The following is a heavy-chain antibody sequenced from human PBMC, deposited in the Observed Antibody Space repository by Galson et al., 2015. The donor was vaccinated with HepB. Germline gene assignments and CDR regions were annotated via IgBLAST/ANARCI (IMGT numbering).Heavy chain of an antibody. CDR2: ISAYNGNT. CDR3: ASLSIVGATRGDAFDI. Sequence: SVKVSCKASGGTFSSYAISWVRQAPGQGLEWMGWISAYNGNTNYAQKLQGRVTMTTDTSTSTAYMELRSLRSDDTAVYYCASLSIVGATRGDAFDIWGQGTMVTVSS. CDR1: GGTFSSYA. D-gene: IGHD1-26*01. J-gene: IGHJ3*02. V-gene: IGHV1-18*01.